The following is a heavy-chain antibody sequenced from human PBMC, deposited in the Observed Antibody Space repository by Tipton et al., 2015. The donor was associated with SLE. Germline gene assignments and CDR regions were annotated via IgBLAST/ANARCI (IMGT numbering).Heavy chain of an antibody. D-gene: IGHD2-21*01. CDR1: GGSISSNNFF. CDR2: IYYSGSA. V-gene: IGHV4-31*03. J-gene: IGHJ3*02. Sequence: TLSLTCTVSGGSISSNNFFWSWLRPHPGKGLEWIGYIYYSGSAFYNPSLKSRVTMSVDTSKNQFFMRLSSATAADTAVYYCARGVITITDSDAFDIWGQGTMVTVSS. CDR3: ARGVITITDSDAFDI.